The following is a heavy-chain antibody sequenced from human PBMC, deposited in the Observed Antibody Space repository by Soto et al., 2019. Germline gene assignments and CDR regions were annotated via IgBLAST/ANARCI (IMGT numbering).Heavy chain of an antibody. J-gene: IGHJ6*02. CDR3: ARDQGATYYDFWSGYPRGYGMDV. V-gene: IGHV3-30-3*01. D-gene: IGHD3-3*01. CDR2: ISYDGSNK. Sequence: PGVSLRLSWAASGFTFSSYAMHWVRQAPGKGLEWVAVISYDGSNKYYADSVKGRFTISRDNSKNTLYLQMNSLRAEDTAVYYCARDQGATYYDFWSGYPRGYGMDVWGQGTTVTVSS. CDR1: GFTFSSYA.